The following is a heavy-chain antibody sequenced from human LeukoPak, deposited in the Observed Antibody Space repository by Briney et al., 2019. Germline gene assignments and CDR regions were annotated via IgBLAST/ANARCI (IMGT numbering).Heavy chain of an antibody. Sequence: GGSLRLSYAASGFTLSSYWMHWVRQAPGKGLVWVSRINEEGTTIDYADSVRGRFTISRDIAKNTLYLQMNSLRPEDTAMYHCVKDFVGVEEFWGQGTLVTVSS. D-gene: IGHD3-16*01. CDR1: GFTLSSYW. CDR2: INEEGTTI. CDR3: VKDFVGVEEF. J-gene: IGHJ4*02. V-gene: IGHV3-74*01.